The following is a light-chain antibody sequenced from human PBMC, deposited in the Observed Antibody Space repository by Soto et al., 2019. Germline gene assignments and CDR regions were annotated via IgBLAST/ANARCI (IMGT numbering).Light chain of an antibody. J-gene: IGKJ1*01. CDR3: QQYGSSSWT. V-gene: IGKV3-20*01. CDR1: QSVSSSY. CDR2: GAS. Sequence: IVLTQSPGTLSLSPGEIATLSCRASQSVSSSYLAWYQQKPGQAPRLLIYGASSRATGIPDRFSGSGSGTDFTLTISRLEPEDFAVYYCQQYGSSSWTFGQGTKVDIK.